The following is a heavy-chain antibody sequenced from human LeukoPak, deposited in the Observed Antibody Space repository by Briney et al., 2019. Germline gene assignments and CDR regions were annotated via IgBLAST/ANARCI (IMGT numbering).Heavy chain of an antibody. CDR2: IKQDGSAK. D-gene: IGHD3-10*01. J-gene: IGHJ4*02. Sequence: SGGSLRLSCAASGFTFSRYWMSWVRQAPGKGLKWVANIKQDGSAKHYVDSVKGRFTITRDNAKNSLYLQMNSLRVEDTAVYHCARDGYGTGSHDYWGQGTLVTVSS. V-gene: IGHV3-7*01. CDR3: ARDGYGTGSHDY. CDR1: GFTFSRYW.